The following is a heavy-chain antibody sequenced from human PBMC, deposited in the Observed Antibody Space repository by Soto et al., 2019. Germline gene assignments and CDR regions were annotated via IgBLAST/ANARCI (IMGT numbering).Heavy chain of an antibody. J-gene: IGHJ6*02. CDR1: GGTFISYA. CDR2: IIPIFGTA. CDR3: ARHPGGRGYYYGMDV. D-gene: IGHD2-15*01. V-gene: IGHV1-69*13. Sequence: ASVKVSCKASGGTFISYAISWVRQAPGQGLEWMGGIIPIFGTANYAQKFQGRVTITADESTSTAYMELSSLRSEDTAVYYCARHPGGRGYYYGMDVWGQGTTVT.